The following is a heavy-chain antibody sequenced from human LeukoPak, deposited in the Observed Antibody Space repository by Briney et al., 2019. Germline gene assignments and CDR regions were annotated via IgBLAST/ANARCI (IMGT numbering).Heavy chain of an antibody. CDR1: GFTFSSYE. CDR3: ARAVCYDYVWGSYPDY. D-gene: IGHD3-16*02. Sequence: HPGGSLRLSCAASGFTFSSYEMNWVRQAPGKGLEWVSYISSSGSTIYYADSVKGRFTISRDNAKNSLYLQMNSLRAEDTAVYYCARAVCYDYVWGSYPDYWGQGTLVTVSS. J-gene: IGHJ4*02. V-gene: IGHV3-48*03. CDR2: ISSSGSTI.